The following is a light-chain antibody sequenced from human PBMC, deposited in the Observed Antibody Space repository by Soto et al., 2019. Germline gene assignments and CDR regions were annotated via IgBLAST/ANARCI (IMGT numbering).Light chain of an antibody. CDR3: QKCNSAFLE. CDR2: PAS. J-gene: IGKJ1*01. V-gene: IGKV1-27*01. CDR1: QGIAEY. Sequence: DVQMTQSPSSLSASVGDRVTITCRASQGIAEYLAWYQHKPGKLPKLLIYPASTLQSGVPSRFSGSGSGTVCTLSVSSLHPEDVGTYICQKCNSAFLEFGQGTKVEIK.